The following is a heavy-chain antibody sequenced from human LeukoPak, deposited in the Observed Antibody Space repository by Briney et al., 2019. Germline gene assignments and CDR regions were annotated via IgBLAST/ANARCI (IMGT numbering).Heavy chain of an antibody. J-gene: IGHJ4*02. Sequence: SETLSLTCTVSGGSISSGHYFWGWIRQPPGKGLEWIGNVYYSGSTYYNPSLESRVTMSVDTSKNQFSLKLSSVTAADTAVYYCARGGGYPGYWGQGTLVTVSS. D-gene: IGHD5-12*01. CDR1: GGSISSGHYF. CDR3: ARGGGYPGY. V-gene: IGHV4-39*07. CDR2: VYYSGST.